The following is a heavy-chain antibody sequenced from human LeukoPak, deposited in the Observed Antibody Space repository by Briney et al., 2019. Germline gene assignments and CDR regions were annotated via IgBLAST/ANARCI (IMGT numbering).Heavy chain of an antibody. V-gene: IGHV3-21*01. J-gene: IGHJ4*02. D-gene: IGHD5-18*01. CDR2: ISSSSSYI. CDR3: ARDPYSYGYVLCDY. Sequence: PGGSLRLSCAASGFTFSSYSMNWVRQAPGKGLEWVSSISSSSSYIYYADSVKGRFTISRDNAKNSLYLQMNSLRAEDTAVYYCARDPYSYGYVLCDYWCQGTLVTVSS. CDR1: GFTFSSYS.